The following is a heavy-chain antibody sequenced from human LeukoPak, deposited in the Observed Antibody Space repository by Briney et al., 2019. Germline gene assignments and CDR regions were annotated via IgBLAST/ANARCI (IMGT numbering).Heavy chain of an antibody. J-gene: IGHJ6*02. CDR2: IYTSGST. V-gene: IGHV4-4*07. CDR1: GGSISSYY. D-gene: IGHD4-17*01. Sequence: TLSLTCXVSGGSISSYYWSWIRQPAGKGLEWIGRIYTSGSTNYNPSLKSRVTMSVDTSKNQFSLKLSSVTAADTAVYYCARLTTVSTYYYYGMDVWGQGTTVTVSS. CDR3: ARLTTVSTYYYYGMDV.